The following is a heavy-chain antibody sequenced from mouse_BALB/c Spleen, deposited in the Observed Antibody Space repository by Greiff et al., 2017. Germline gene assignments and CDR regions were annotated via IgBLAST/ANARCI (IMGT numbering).Heavy chain of an antibody. CDR1: GYTFTSYW. J-gene: IGHJ4*01. CDR2: IYPGDGDT. V-gene: IGHV1-87*01. Sequence: VQLQQSGAELARPGASVKLSCKASGYTFTSYWMQWVKQRPGQGLEWIGAIYPGDGDTRYTQKFKGKATLTADKSSSTAYMQLSSLASEDSAVYYCARGTYDYNAMDYWGQGTSVTVSS. CDR3: ARGTYDYNAMDY. D-gene: IGHD1-2*01.